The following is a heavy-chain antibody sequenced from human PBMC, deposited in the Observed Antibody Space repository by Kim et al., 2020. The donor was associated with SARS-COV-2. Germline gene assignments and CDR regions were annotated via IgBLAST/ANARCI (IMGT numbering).Heavy chain of an antibody. J-gene: IGHJ4*02. CDR2: MNPNNGNT. V-gene: IGHV1-8*01. D-gene: IGHD3-10*01. Sequence: ASVKVSCKTSGYTFTGYDINWVRQATGQGLEWMGWMNPNNGNTGYAQKFQGRVTMTRNTSIGTAYMELSSLRSEDTAVYYCARLIDSFGSGAVTSDYWGQGTLVSVSS. CDR1: GYTFTGYD. CDR3: ARLIDSFGSGAVTSDY.